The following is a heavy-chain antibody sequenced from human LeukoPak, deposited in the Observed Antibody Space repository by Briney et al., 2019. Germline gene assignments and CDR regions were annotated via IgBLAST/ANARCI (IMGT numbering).Heavy chain of an antibody. J-gene: IGHJ6*02. V-gene: IGHV3-33*01. CDR1: GFTFSSYG. CDR3: ARDGHGMDV. CDR2: IWYDGSNK. Sequence: GGSLRLSCAASGFTFSSYGMHWVRQAPGKGLEWVAVIWYDGSNKYYADSVKGRFTISRDNSKNTLYLQMNGLRAEDTAVYYCARDGHGMDVWGQGTTVTVSS.